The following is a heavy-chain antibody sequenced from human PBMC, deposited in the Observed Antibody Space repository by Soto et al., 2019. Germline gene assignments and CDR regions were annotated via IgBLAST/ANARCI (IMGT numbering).Heavy chain of an antibody. J-gene: IGHJ6*02. V-gene: IGHV1-46*01. CDR2: INPSGGST. Sequence: ASVKVSCKASGYTFTSYYMHWVRQAPGQGLEWMGIINPSGGSTSYAQKFQGRVTMTRDTSTSTVYMELSSLRSEDTAVYYCAADITERDDYVWGSYRYGMDVWGQGTTVTVSS. D-gene: IGHD3-16*02. CDR1: GYTFTSYY. CDR3: AADITERDDYVWGSYRYGMDV.